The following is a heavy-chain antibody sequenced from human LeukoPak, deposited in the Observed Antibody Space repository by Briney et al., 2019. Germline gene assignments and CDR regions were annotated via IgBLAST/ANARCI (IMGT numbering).Heavy chain of an antibody. D-gene: IGHD6-19*01. CDR1: GFTFSSYD. V-gene: IGHV3-23*01. J-gene: IGHJ5*02. CDR2: ISGDAVSK. Sequence: GGSLRLSCRGFGFTFSSYDMSWVRQAPGKGLEWVSSISGDAVSKYYAESVRGRFTISRDNSKDTLYLQMNSLRAEDTALYFCTKDRHSSGWPNWFDPWGQGTLVTVSS. CDR3: TKDRHSSGWPNWFDP.